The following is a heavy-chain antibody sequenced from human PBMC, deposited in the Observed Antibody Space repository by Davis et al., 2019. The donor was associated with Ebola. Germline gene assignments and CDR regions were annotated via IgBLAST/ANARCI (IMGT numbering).Heavy chain of an antibody. Sequence: GESLKISCAASGFTFSDYYMSWIRQVPGKGLEWVSYISSSGSTIYYADSVKGRFTISRDNAKNSLYLQMNSLRAEDTAVYYCARVDSSSWPEDYWGQGTLSPSPQ. D-gene: IGHD6-13*01. CDR3: ARVDSSSWPEDY. CDR2: ISSSGSTI. V-gene: IGHV3-11*01. CDR1: GFTFSDYY. J-gene: IGHJ4*02.